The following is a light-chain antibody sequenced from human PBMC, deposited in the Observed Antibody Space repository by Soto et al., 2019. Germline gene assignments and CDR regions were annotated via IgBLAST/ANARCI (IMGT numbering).Light chain of an antibody. CDR3: QQYGSSPWT. CDR2: GAS. Sequence: EIVLTQSPGTLSLSPGERATLSCRASQSVSSSYLAWYQQRPGQAPRLLIYGASSRATGIPDRFSGSGSGTDFTLTISRLEPEDFGVYYCQQYGSSPWTFGRGTKVEIK. V-gene: IGKV3-20*01. CDR1: QSVSSSY. J-gene: IGKJ1*01.